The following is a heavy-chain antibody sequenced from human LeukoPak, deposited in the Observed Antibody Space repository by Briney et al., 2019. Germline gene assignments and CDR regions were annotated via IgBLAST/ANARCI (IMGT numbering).Heavy chain of an antibody. J-gene: IGHJ4*02. CDR1: SGSINNHY. CDR3: ARDQIGYGLDY. CDR2: IYDSWNT. V-gene: IGHV4-59*11. D-gene: IGHD5-18*01. Sequence: SETLSLTCIVSSGSINNHYWSWLRQPPGKGLEWIGYIYDSWNTNYNPSLQSRVTISMDASRNQFSLSLTSVTAADTAVYYCARDQIGYGLDYWGQGTLVTVSS.